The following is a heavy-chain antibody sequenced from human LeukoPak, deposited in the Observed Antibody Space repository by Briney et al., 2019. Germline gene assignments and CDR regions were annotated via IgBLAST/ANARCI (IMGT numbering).Heavy chain of an antibody. V-gene: IGHV1-2*02. D-gene: IGHD3-16*01. J-gene: IGHJ4*02. CDR2: INPNTGGT. Sequence: ASVKVSCKASGYTFTGYYMHWVRQAPGQGLEWMGLINPNTGGTNYAQKFQGRVTMTRDTSISTTYMELNRLKSDDTAVYYCARGGALDYWGQGTLVTVSS. CDR3: ARGGALDY. CDR1: GYTFTGYY.